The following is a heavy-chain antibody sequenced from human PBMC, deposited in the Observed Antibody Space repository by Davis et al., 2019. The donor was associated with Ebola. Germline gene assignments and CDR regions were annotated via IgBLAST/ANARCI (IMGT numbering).Heavy chain of an antibody. CDR1: GFTFSPYS. J-gene: IGHJ4*02. CDR2: IYDQST. Sequence: PGGSLRLSCAASGFTFSPYSMSWVRQAPGKGLEWVSVIYDQSTAYADAVRGRFIISRDKSNNTLYLEMSSLRVDDTAVYYCATTQWLREFDNWGQGTLVTVSS. CDR3: ATTQWLREFDN. D-gene: IGHD6-19*01. V-gene: IGHV3-53*05.